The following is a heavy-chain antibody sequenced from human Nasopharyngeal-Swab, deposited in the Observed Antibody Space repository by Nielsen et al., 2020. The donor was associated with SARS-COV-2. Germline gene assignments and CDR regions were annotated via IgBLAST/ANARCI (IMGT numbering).Heavy chain of an antibody. CDR3: ARGALIAAAGTVVRAFDI. D-gene: IGHD6-13*01. V-gene: IGHV4-4*02. Sequence: WIRQPPGKGLEWIGEIYHSGSTNYNPSLKSRVTISVDKSKNQFSLKLSSVTAADTAVYYRARGALIAAAGTVVRAFDIWGQGTMVTVSS. CDR2: IYHSGST. J-gene: IGHJ3*02.